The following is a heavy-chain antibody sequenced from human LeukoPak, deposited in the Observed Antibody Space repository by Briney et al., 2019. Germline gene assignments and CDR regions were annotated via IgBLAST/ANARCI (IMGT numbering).Heavy chain of an antibody. V-gene: IGHV3-53*01. J-gene: IGHJ4*02. Sequence: SGGSLRLSCAASGFTVSSNYMSWVRQAPGKGLEWVSVIYSGGSTYYADSVKGRFTISRDNSKNTLYLQMNSLRAEDTAVYYCARVWDFWSGYYPRYFDYWGQGTLVTVSS. D-gene: IGHD3-3*01. CDR3: ARVWDFWSGYYPRYFDY. CDR2: IYSGGST. CDR1: GFTVSSNY.